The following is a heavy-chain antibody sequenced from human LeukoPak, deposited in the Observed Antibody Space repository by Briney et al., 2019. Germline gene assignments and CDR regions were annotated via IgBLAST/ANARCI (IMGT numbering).Heavy chain of an antibody. V-gene: IGHV3-23*01. Sequence: GGSLRLSCAASGFTFSSYAMSWVRQAPGKGLEWVSAISGSGGSTYYADSVKGRFTISRYNSKNTLYLQMNSLRAEDTAVYYCAKDRYGGSYVEVFDYWGQGTLVTVSS. CDR3: AKDRYGGSYVEVFDY. CDR1: GFTFSSYA. J-gene: IGHJ4*02. CDR2: ISGSGGST. D-gene: IGHD1-26*01.